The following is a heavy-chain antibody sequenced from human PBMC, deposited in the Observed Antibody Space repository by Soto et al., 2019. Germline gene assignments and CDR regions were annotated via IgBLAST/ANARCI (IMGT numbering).Heavy chain of an antibody. J-gene: IGHJ4*02. CDR3: ARGGRWLDFHY. V-gene: IGHV3-7*01. D-gene: IGHD6-19*01. Sequence: EVQLVESGGGLVQPGESLRLSCAPSAFDFGGSWMSWVRQAPGKGLEWVANIMPDGNKKYYVDSVKGRFTISRDNTKNSLVLQMNSLRAEDTAVYYCARGGRWLDFHYWGQGTLVTVSS. CDR2: IMPDGNKK. CDR1: AFDFGGSW.